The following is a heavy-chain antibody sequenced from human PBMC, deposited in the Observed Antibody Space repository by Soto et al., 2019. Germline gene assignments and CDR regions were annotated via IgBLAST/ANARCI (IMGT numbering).Heavy chain of an antibody. CDR3: AKTNLEWLSDAAFDL. V-gene: IGHV3-30*18. D-gene: IGHD3-3*01. CDR2: ISYDGSNK. J-gene: IGHJ3*01. Sequence: QVQLVESGGGVVQPGRSLRLSCAASGFTFSSHGIHWVRQAPGKGLEWVAVISYDGSNKFYADSVKGRFTISRDNSKNTLFLQMNNLRGDDTAVYYCAKTNLEWLSDAAFDLWGQGTSVTVSS. CDR1: GFTFSSHG.